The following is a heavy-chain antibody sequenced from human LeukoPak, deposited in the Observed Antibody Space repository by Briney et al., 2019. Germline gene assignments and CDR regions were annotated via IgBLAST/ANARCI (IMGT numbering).Heavy chain of an antibody. J-gene: IGHJ4*02. CDR2: ISAYNGNT. Sequence: ASVKVSCKASGYTFNSYGISWVRQAPGQGLEWMGWISAYNGNTKYAQKLQGRVTMTTDTSTSTAYMELRSLRSDDTAVYYCARAGRMTTVTHFDYWGQGTLVTVSS. V-gene: IGHV1-18*01. CDR3: ARAGRMTTVTHFDY. D-gene: IGHD4-17*01. CDR1: GYTFNSYG.